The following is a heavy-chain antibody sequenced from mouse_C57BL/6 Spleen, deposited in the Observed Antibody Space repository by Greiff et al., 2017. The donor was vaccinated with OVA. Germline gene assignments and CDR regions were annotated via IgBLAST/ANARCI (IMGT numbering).Heavy chain of an antibody. CDR1: GYTFTSYW. Sequence: QVQLQQPGAELVRPGSSVKLSCKASGYTFTSYWMHWVKQRPIQGLEWIGNIDPSDSETHYNQKFKDKATLTVDKSSSTAYMQLSSLTSEDSAVYYCARRNGYDGVYFDVWGTGTTVTVSS. CDR3: ARRNGYDGVYFDV. V-gene: IGHV1-52*01. CDR2: IDPSDSET. J-gene: IGHJ1*03. D-gene: IGHD2-2*01.